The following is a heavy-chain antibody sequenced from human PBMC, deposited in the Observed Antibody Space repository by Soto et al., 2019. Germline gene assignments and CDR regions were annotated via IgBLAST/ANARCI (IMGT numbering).Heavy chain of an antibody. CDR1: GFTFSSYA. CDR2: ISYDGSNK. D-gene: IGHD5-12*01. Sequence: GGSLRLSCAASGFTFSSYAMHWVRQAPGKGLEWVAVISYDGSNKYYADSVKGRFTISRDNSKNTLYLQMNSLRAEDTAVYYCAKGILYSGYDAVDYWGQGTLVTVSS. CDR3: AKGILYSGYDAVDY. J-gene: IGHJ4*02. V-gene: IGHV3-30*04.